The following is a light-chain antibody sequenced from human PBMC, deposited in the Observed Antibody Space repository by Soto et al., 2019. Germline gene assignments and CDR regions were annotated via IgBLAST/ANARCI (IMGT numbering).Light chain of an antibody. CDR3: TSWDAGLNGPV. CDR2: TNN. V-gene: IGLV1-44*01. J-gene: IGLJ2*01. CDR1: SSNIGSNT. Sequence: QSVLIQAPSASGTPGQRVTISCSGSSSNIGSNTVNWYQQLPGTAPKLLIYTNNQRPSAVPARFSGSKSGTSASLAISGLQSEDEADYYCTSWDAGLNGPVFGGGTQLTVL.